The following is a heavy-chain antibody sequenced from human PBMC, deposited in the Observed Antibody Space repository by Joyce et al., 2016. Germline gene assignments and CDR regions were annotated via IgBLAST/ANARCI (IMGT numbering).Heavy chain of an antibody. V-gene: IGHV1-18*01. CDR2: ISVYSGDT. Sequence: QVQLVQSGAEVKKPGASVKVSCKTSGYNFRDNGLIGVRQAPGQGLEWKVWISVYSGDTIYAQGHQGRLTMTTDTTASTAYMGLRSLGSDDTAVYYCARGYWGIAVAGSNYYYMDVWGKGTMVTVSS. D-gene: IGHD6-19*01. CDR3: ARGYWGIAVAGSNYYYMDV. J-gene: IGHJ6*03. CDR1: GYNFRDNG.